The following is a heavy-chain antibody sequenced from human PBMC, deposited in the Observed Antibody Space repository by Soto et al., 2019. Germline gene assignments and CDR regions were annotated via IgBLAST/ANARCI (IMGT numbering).Heavy chain of an antibody. Sequence: GASVKVSCKASGGTFSSYAISWVRQAPGQGLEWMGGIIPIFGTANYAQKFQGRVTITADESTSTAYMELSSLRSEDTAVYYCARESWPANYDSSGYFYWGQGTLVTVSS. CDR1: GGTFSSYA. CDR3: ARESWPANYDSSGYFY. D-gene: IGHD3-22*01. J-gene: IGHJ4*02. CDR2: IIPIFGTA. V-gene: IGHV1-69*13.